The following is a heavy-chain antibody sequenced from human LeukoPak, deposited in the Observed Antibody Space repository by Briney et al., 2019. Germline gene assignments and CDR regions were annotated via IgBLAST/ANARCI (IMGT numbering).Heavy chain of an antibody. CDR3: ARDGGWLQLRHYFDY. J-gene: IGHJ4*02. V-gene: IGHV4-31*03. CDR1: GGSISSGGYY. D-gene: IGHD5-24*01. CDR2: IYYSGST. Sequence: SETLSLTCTVSGGSISSGGYYWSWIRQHPGKGLEWIGYIYYSGSTYYNPSLKSRVTISVDTSKNQFSLKLSSVTAADTAVYYCARDGGWLQLRHYFDYWGQGTLVTVSS.